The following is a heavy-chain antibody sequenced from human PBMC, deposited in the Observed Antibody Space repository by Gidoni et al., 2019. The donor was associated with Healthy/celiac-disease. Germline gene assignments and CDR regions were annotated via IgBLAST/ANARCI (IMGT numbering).Heavy chain of an antibody. J-gene: IGHJ5*02. CDR3: ARHLITLGSSWYGGGLGWFDP. CDR2: IYYSGST. V-gene: IGHV4-39*01. Sequence: QLQLQESGPGLVKPSETLSLTCTVPGGSISSSSYYWGWIRQPPGKGLEWIGSIYYSGSTYYNPSLKSRVTISVDTSKNQFSLKLSSVTAADTAVYYCARHLITLGSSWYGGGLGWFDPWGQGTLVTVSS. D-gene: IGHD6-13*01. CDR1: GGSISSSSYY.